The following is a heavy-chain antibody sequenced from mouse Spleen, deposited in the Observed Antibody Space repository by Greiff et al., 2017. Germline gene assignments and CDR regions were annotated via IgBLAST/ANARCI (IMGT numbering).Heavy chain of an antibody. CDR3: ARRLYYGSSYVGYFDV. D-gene: IGHD1-1*01. V-gene: IGHV5-6*01. CDR2: ISSGGSYT. J-gene: IGHJ1*03. Sequence: VQLQQSGGDLVKPGGSLKLSCAASGFTFSSYGMSWVRQTPDKRLEWVATISSGGSYTYYPESVKGRFTISRDNAKNTLYLQMSSLKSEDTAMYYCARRLYYGSSYVGYFDVWGTGTTVTVSS. CDR1: GFTFSSYG.